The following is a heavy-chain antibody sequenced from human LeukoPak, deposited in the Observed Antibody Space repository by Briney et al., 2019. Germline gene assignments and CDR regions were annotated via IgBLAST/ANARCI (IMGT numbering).Heavy chain of an antibody. CDR3: ARGPNYYYGMDV. CDR2: VFTSGST. V-gene: IGHV4-4*07. Sequence: SETLSLTCTVSGGSISSYYWTWIRQPAGKGLEWIGRVFTSGSTNYNPSLQSRVTMSVDTSKNQFSLKLRSVTAADTAVYSCARGPNYYYGMDVWGQGTTVTVSS. CDR1: GGSISSYY. J-gene: IGHJ6*02.